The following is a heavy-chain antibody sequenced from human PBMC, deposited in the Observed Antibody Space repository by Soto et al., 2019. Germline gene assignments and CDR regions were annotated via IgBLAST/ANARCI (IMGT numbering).Heavy chain of an antibody. CDR2: IIPIFGTA. CDR1: GGTFSSYA. V-gene: IGHV1-69*13. CDR3: ASTYYYDSSGYYYYGMDV. Sequence: GASVKVSCKASGGTFSSYAISWVRQAPGQGLEWMGGIIPIFGTANYAQKFQGRVTITADESTSTAHMELSSLRSEDTAVYYCASTYYYDSSGYYYYGMDVWGQGTTVTVS. J-gene: IGHJ6*02. D-gene: IGHD3-22*01.